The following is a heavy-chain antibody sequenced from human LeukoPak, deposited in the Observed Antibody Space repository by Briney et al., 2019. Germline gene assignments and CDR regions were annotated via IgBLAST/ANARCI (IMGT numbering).Heavy chain of an antibody. D-gene: IGHD3-3*01. Sequence: PGGSLRLSCAASGFTFSSYGMHWVRQAPGKGLEWVAVIWYDGSNKYYADSVKGRFTISRDNSKNTLYLQMNSLRAEDTAVYYCAKAPIGVHPPGGDYYYYMDVWGKGTTVTVSS. CDR1: GFTFSSYG. J-gene: IGHJ6*03. CDR2: IWYDGSNK. V-gene: IGHV3-33*06. CDR3: AKAPIGVHPPGGDYYYYMDV.